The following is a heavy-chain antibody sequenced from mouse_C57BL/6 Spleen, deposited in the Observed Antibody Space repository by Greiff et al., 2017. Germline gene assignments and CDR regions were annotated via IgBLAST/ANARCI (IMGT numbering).Heavy chain of an antibody. CDR1: GYAFSSYW. V-gene: IGHV1-80*01. CDR2: IYPGDGDT. Sequence: QVQLQQSGAELVKPGASVKISCKASGYAFSSYWMNWVKQRPGKGLEWIGQIYPGDGDTNYNGKFKGKATLTADKSSSTAYMQLSSLTSEDSAVYFCARSMVSHWYFGVWGTGTTVTVSS. CDR3: ARSMVSHWYFGV. J-gene: IGHJ1*03. D-gene: IGHD2-2*01.